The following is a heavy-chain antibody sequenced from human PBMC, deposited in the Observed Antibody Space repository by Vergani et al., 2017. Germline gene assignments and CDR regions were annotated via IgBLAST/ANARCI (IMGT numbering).Heavy chain of an antibody. Sequence: QMQLQESGPGLVKASETLSLTCTVSGDSIISRSYYWGWIRQPPGKGLEWIGSIYNSGNGDSSSSLKSRVTISADTSQTQFSLRLTSVTAADTAVYYCASGKYYSDSTSHFRGRYFDVWGRGTLVTVPS. V-gene: IGHV4-39*01. CDR1: GDSIISRSYY. CDR3: ASGKYYSDSTSHFRGRYFDV. D-gene: IGHD3-16*01. CDR2: IYNSGNG. J-gene: IGHJ2*01.